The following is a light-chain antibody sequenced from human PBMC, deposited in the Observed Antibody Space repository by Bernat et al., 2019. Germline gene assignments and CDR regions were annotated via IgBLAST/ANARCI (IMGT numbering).Light chain of an antibody. V-gene: IGLV2-14*03. CDR2: HVS. J-gene: IGLJ1*01. CDR1: SSDVGGYNY. Sequence: QSALTQPASVSGSLGQSITISCTGTSSDVGGYNYVSWYQHHPGKAPKLMIYHVSSRPSGVSNRFSGSKSANTASLTISGLQADDEAYYYCSSYTGSTTLIFVFGSGTKVTVL. CDR3: SSYTGSTTLIFV.